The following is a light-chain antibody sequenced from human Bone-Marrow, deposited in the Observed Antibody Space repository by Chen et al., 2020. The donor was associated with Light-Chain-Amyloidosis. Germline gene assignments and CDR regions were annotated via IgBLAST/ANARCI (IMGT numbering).Light chain of an antibody. J-gene: IGLJ2*01. CDR2: KDS. Sequence: SYELTQPPSVSVSPGQTARITCSGDELSKQYVYWYQQKPGQGPVMVIYKDSERPSGIPERFSGSSSGTTVTLTISGVHAEDEADYFCQSSDTSGTYHVVFGGGTKLTVL. CDR1: ELSKQY. CDR3: QSSDTSGTYHVV. V-gene: IGLV3-25*03.